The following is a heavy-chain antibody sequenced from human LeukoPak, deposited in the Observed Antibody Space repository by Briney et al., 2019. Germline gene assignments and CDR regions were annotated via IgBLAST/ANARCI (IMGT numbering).Heavy chain of an antibody. J-gene: IGHJ5*02. CDR2: IPYDGSNK. Sequence: PGRSLRLSCAASGFTFSSYAMHWVRQAPGKGLEWVAVIPYDGSNKYYADSVKGRFTISRDNSKNTLYLQMNSLRAEDTAVYYCARGWGKYQLPGVGTGFDPWGQGTLVTVSS. D-gene: IGHD2-2*01. CDR3: ARGWGKYQLPGVGTGFDP. V-gene: IGHV3-30-3*01. CDR1: GFTFSSYA.